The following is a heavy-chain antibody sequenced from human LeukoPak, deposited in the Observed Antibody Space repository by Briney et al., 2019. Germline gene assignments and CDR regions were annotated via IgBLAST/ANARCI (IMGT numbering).Heavy chain of an antibody. CDR2: IWYDGSNK. Sequence: PGGSLRLSCAASGFTFSSYGMHWVRQAPGKGLEWVAVIWYDGSNKYYADSVKGRFTISRDNSKNTLYLQMNGLRAEDTAVYYCARDGSPIAVAGEDYWGQGTLVTVSS. CDR3: ARDGSPIAVAGEDY. D-gene: IGHD6-19*01. CDR1: GFTFSSYG. J-gene: IGHJ4*02. V-gene: IGHV3-33*01.